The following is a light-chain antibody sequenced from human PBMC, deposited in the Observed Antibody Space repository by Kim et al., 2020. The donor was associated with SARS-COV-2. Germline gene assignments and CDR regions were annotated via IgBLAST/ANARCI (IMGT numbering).Light chain of an antibody. CDR1: TGPVTSDHY. V-gene: IGLV7-46*01. J-gene: IGLJ3*02. CDR2: DTI. Sequence: QAVVTQEPSLTVSPGDTVTLTCGSSTGPVTSDHYPYWLQQKPGQAPRTLIYDTIEKESGTPARFSGSLLGDKAALTLSGAQPEDESDYYCLITHSGGQVFCGGTQLTVL. CDR3: LITHSGGQV.